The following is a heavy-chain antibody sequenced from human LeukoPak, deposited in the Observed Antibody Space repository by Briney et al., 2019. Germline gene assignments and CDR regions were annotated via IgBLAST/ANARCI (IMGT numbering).Heavy chain of an antibody. D-gene: IGHD6-13*01. CDR2: INHSGST. V-gene: IGHV4-34*01. CDR3: AIHSSWLRRYFDY. CDR1: GGSFSGYY. Sequence: SETLSLTCAVYGGSFSGYYWSWIRRPPGKGLEWIGEINHSGSTNYNPSLKSRVTISVDTSKNQFSLKLSSVTAADTAVYYCAIHSSWLRRYFDYWGQGTLVTVSS. J-gene: IGHJ4*02.